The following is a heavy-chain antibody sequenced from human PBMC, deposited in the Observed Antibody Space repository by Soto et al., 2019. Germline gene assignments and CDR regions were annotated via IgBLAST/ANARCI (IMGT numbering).Heavy chain of an antibody. CDR1: GFSLSTSGVG. D-gene: IGHD3-10*01. CDR2: IYWNDGK. J-gene: IGHJ6*02. CDR3: AHMYYYGSGSYYTNYYYGMDV. V-gene: IGHV2-5*01. Sequence: QITLKESGPPLVKPTQTLTLTCTFSGFSLSTSGVGVGWIRQPPGKALEWLALIYWNDGKRYRPSLQSRLTITKDPSKNQVVLTMTNMDPVDTATYYCAHMYYYGSGSYYTNYYYGMDVWGQGTTVTVSS.